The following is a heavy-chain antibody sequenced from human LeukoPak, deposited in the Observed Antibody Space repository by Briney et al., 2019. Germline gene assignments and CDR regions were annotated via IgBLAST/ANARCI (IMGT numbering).Heavy chain of an antibody. V-gene: IGHV3-48*04. CDR3: AREIADCGGDCYSGYYYYMDV. CDR2: ISSSSSTI. Sequence: GGSLRLSCAASGFTFSSYSMNWVRQAPGKGLEWVSYISSSSSTIYYADSVKGRFTISRDNAKNSLYLQMDSLRAEDTAVYYCAREIADCGGDCYSGYYYYMDVWGKGTTVTVSS. J-gene: IGHJ6*03. CDR1: GFTFSSYS. D-gene: IGHD2-21*01.